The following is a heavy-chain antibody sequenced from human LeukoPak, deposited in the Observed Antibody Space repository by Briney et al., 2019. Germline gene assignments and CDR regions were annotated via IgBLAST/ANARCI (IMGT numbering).Heavy chain of an antibody. CDR3: ARVGSGWYAWDY. V-gene: IGHV3-7*01. J-gene: IGHJ4*02. CDR2: IKEDGSEK. D-gene: IGHD6-19*01. CDR1: GFTFSTYT. Sequence: GGSLRLSCAASGFTFSTYTINWVRQAPGKGLEWVANIKEDGSEKYYVDSVKGRFTISRDNAKNSLYLQMNSLRAEDTAVFFCARVGSGWYAWDYWGQGTLVTVSS.